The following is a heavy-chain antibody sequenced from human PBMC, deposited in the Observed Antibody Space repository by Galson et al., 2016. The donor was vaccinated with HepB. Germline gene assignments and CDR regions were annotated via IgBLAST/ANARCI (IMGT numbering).Heavy chain of an antibody. J-gene: IGHJ4*02. CDR2: IWYDGSNK. V-gene: IGHV3-33*01. CDR1: GFTFNTYG. D-gene: IGHD4-23*01. Sequence: SLRLSCAASGFTFNTYGMHWVRQAPGKGLEWVAVIWYDGSNKYYADSVKGRFTISRVSSTLYLQMNSLRAEDTAVYYCARDRLASGNHLDYWGQGTLVTVSS. CDR3: ARDRLASGNHLDY.